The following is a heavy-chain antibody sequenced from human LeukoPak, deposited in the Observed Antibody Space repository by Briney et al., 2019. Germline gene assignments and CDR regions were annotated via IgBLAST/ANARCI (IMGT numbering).Heavy chain of an antibody. CDR3: ARPRVRQLGYWYFDL. Sequence: SETLSLTCTVSGGSISSSSYYWGWIRQPPGKGLEWIGSIYYSGSTYYNPSLKSRVTISVDTSKNQFSLKLSSVTAADTAVYYCARPRVRQLGYWYFDLWGRGTLVTVSS. D-gene: IGHD6-6*01. CDR2: IYYSGST. CDR1: GGSISSSSYY. J-gene: IGHJ2*01. V-gene: IGHV4-39*01.